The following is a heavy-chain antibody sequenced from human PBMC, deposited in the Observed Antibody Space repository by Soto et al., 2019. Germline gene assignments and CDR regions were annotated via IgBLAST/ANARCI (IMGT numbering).Heavy chain of an antibody. CDR2: MGYNGFT. D-gene: IGHD3-10*01. CDR1: GGPMNNYY. J-gene: IGHJ6*02. V-gene: IGHV4-59*08. Sequence: QVQLQESGPGLVKPSETLSLTCTISGGPMNNYYCSWFRQPRGQGLEWIGYMGYNGFTRYNPSLRSGVAISLDTAKNQLSLNLSSVTAADTALYYCARQGFGELHGLVDVWGQGITVTVSS. CDR3: ARQGFGELHGLVDV.